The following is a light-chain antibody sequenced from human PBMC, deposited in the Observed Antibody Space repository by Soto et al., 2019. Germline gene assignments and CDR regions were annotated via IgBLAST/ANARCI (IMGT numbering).Light chain of an antibody. CDR1: QSISNR. J-gene: IGKJ1*01. V-gene: IGKV1-5*03. Sequence: DLQMTQSPSTLSASVGDRDTITCRASQSISNRLAWYQQKPGKAPKVLIYKASSLQSGVPSRFSGSGSGTEFTLTISSLQPDDFATYYCQQYNSYSWTFGQGTKVDIK. CDR3: QQYNSYSWT. CDR2: KAS.